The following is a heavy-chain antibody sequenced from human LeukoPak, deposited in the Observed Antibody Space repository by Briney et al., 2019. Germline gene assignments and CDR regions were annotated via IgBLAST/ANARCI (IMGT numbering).Heavy chain of an antibody. CDR2: TYYGSKWYS. Sequence: SQTLSLTCAISGDSVSTNSAAWNWIRQSPSRGLEWLGRTYYGSKWYSDYAVSVKSRITINPDTSNNQFSLQLNSVTPEDTAVYFCARGKGRYLDSWGQGTLVTVSS. CDR1: GDSVSTNSAA. CDR3: ARGKGRYLDS. V-gene: IGHV6-1*01. J-gene: IGHJ4*02.